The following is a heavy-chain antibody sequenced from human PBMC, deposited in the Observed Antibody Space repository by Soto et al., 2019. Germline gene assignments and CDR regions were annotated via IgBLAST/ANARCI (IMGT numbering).Heavy chain of an antibody. V-gene: IGHV4-31*03. CDR3: ARDQRFGELRG. CDR1: VGSISSGGYD. Sequence: QVQLQESGPGLVKPSQTLSLTCTVSVGSISSGGYDWRWTRQHPGKGLEWIGYIYYSGSTYYNPSLKSRVTISVDTSKNQFSLKLSSVTAADTAVYYCARDQRFGELRGWGQGTLVTVSS. D-gene: IGHD3-10*01. J-gene: IGHJ4*02. CDR2: IYYSGST.